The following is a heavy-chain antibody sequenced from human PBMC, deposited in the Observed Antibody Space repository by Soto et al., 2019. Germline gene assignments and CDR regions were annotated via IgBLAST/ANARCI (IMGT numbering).Heavy chain of an antibody. CDR3: ASAAADPYYGMDV. CDR1: GGTFSSYT. CDR2: IIPILGIA. Sequence: QVQLVQSGAEVKKPGSSVKVSCKASGGTFSSYTISWVRQAPGQGLEWMGRIIPILGIANYAQKFKGRVTITADKSTSTAYMELSSLRSEDTAVYYCASAAADPYYGMDVWGQGTTVTVSS. V-gene: IGHV1-69*02. J-gene: IGHJ6*02. D-gene: IGHD6-13*01.